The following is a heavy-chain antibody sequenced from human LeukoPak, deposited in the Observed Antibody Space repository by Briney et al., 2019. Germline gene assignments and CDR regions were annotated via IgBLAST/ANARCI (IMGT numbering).Heavy chain of an antibody. V-gene: IGHV4-4*07. D-gene: IGHD6-13*01. CDR3: ARGSSWYDY. CDR2: IYVSGST. Sequence: SETLSLTCTVSGGSISNYYWTWIRQLAGKGLEWIVRIYVSGSTNYNPSLKSRVTISVDTSKDQFSLKLNSVTAADTAVYYCARGSSWYDYWGQGTLVTVSS. CDR1: GGSISNYY. J-gene: IGHJ4*02.